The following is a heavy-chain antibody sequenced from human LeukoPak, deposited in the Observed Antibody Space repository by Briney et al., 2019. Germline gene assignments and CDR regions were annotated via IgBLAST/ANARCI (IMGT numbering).Heavy chain of an antibody. J-gene: IGHJ4*02. Sequence: ASVKVSCKASGYTFTSYYMHWVRQAPGQGLEWMRIINPSGGSTSYAQKFQGRVTMTRDMSTSTVYMELSSLRSEDTAVYYCARDRTRNYPDYWGQGTLVTVSS. CDR1: GYTFTSYY. CDR2: INPSGGST. D-gene: IGHD1-14*01. V-gene: IGHV1-46*01. CDR3: ARDRTRNYPDY.